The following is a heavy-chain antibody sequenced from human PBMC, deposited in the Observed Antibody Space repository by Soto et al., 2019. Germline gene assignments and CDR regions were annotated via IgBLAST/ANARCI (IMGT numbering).Heavy chain of an antibody. CDR2: IHYTGST. J-gene: IGHJ4*02. D-gene: IGHD3-9*01. CDR1: GGSLSSHY. Sequence: SETLSLTCTVSGGSLSSHYWNWIRQSPGKGLEWIGYIHYTGSTNYNPSLKSRVTISVDRSNNQFTLKLTSVTVADTAVYYCATSYGTDWYTYWGQGTQVTVSS. V-gene: IGHV4-59*11. CDR3: ATSYGTDWYTY.